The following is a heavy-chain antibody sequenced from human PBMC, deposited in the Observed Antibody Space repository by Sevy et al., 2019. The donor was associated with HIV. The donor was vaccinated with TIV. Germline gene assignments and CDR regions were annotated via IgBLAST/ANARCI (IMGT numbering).Heavy chain of an antibody. D-gene: IGHD3-22*01. CDR1: GFTFITYA. Sequence: GGSLRLSCKPSGFTFITYAMNWVSQAPGKGLEWVSTIYGSGGTTYYADSVKGRFTISRDNSKNTLYLQMDSLRTEDTAIYYCAGARYDGSGSFDAFDIWGQGTMVTVSS. J-gene: IGHJ3*02. CDR2: IYGSGGTT. V-gene: IGHV3-23*01. CDR3: AGARYDGSGSFDAFDI.